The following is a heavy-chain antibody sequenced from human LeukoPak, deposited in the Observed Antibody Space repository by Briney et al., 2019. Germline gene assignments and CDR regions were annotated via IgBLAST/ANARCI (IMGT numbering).Heavy chain of an antibody. CDR1: GFTFSSSA. D-gene: IGHD4-17*01. J-gene: IGHJ4*02. V-gene: IGHV3-23*01. CDR3: AKDQSYGDYVHFDY. CDR2: ISGSGGST. Sequence: PGGSLRLSCEASGFTFSSSAMSWVRQAPGKGLEWVSAISGSGGSTYYADSVKGRFTISRDNSKNTLYLQMNSLRAEDTAVYYCAKDQSYGDYVHFDYWGQGTLVTVSS.